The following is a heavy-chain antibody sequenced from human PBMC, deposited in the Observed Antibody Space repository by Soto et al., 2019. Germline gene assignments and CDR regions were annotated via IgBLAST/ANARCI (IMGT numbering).Heavy chain of an antibody. CDR1: GGSFSGYY. J-gene: IGHJ6*02. D-gene: IGHD6-25*01. CDR3: ARGWGGSEQAYYYYYGMDV. Sequence: SETLSLTCADYGGSFSGYYWSWIRQPPGKGLEWIGEINHSGSTNYNPSLKSRVTISVDTSKNQFSLKLSSVTAADTAVYYCARGWGGSEQAYYYYYGMDVWGQGTTVAVSS. V-gene: IGHV4-34*01. CDR2: INHSGST.